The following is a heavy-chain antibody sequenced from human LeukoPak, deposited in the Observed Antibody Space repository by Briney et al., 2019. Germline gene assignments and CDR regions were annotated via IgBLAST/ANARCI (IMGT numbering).Heavy chain of an antibody. V-gene: IGHV3-11*01. J-gene: IGHJ4*02. CDR2: ISSSGNTR. Sequence: GGSLRLSCAASEFTVSDYYMSWIRQAPGKGLEWVSHISSSGNTRYYADSVKGRFTISRDNAKNSLYLQMNSLRAEDTAVYYCARSAVGATLHWGQGSLVTVSS. D-gene: IGHD1-26*01. CDR1: EFTVSDYY. CDR3: ARSAVGATLH.